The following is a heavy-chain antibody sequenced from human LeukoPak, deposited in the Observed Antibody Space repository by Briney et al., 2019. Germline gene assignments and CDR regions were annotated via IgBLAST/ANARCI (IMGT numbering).Heavy chain of an antibody. V-gene: IGHV3-23*01. CDR3: ARSNYYYYDGMDV. Sequence: GGSLRLSCAASGFTFSSYAMSWVRPAPGKGLEWVSGISGIGDNTYYADSVKGRFTISRDHSKNTLYVQVNSLGTEDTAAYYCARSNYYYYDGMDVWGQGTTVTVSS. CDR1: GFTFSSYA. CDR2: ISGIGDNT. J-gene: IGHJ6*02.